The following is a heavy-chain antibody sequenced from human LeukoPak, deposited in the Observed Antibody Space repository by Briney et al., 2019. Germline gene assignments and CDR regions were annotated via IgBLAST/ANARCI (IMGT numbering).Heavy chain of an antibody. J-gene: IGHJ4*02. Sequence: SVKVSCKASGGTFSSYAISWVRQAPGQGLEWMGRIIPILGIANYAQKFQGRVTVTADKSTSTAYMELSSLRSEDTAVYYCARDSGDYGDYGVLRRWGQGTLVTVSS. CDR3: ARDSGDYGDYGVLRR. V-gene: IGHV1-69*04. D-gene: IGHD4-17*01. CDR2: IIPILGIA. CDR1: GGTFSSYA.